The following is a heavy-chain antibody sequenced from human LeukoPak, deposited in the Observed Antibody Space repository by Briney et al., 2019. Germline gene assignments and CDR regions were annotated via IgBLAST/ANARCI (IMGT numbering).Heavy chain of an antibody. Sequence: GGSLRLSCAASGFTFSSYWMSWGRQAPGKGLEWVASIKKDGSEKNYVDSVKGRFTISRDNAKNSLYLQMNSLRAEDTAIYYCARQRLVDVWGKGTTVIVSS. CDR2: IKKDGSEK. V-gene: IGHV3-7*03. D-gene: IGHD6-19*01. CDR1: GFTFSSYW. CDR3: ARQRLVDV. J-gene: IGHJ6*04.